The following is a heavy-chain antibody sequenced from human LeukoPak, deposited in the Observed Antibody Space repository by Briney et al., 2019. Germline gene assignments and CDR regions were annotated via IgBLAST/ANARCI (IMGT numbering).Heavy chain of an antibody. D-gene: IGHD3-22*01. CDR2: MYLSGTT. CDR1: GDSINSLDL. Sequence: PSETLSLTCTVSGDSINSLDLWSWVRQPPGKGLEWIGEMYLSGTTHSNPSVKSRVTISIDKSKNQFFLSLSSVTAADTAVYYCAGLVGRYSSGLYYYYFGYWGQGTLVTVSS. V-gene: IGHV4-4*02. J-gene: IGHJ4*02. CDR3: AGLVGRYSSGLYYYYFGY.